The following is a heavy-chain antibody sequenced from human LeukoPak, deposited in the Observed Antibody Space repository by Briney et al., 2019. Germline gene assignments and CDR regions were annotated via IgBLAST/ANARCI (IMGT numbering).Heavy chain of an antibody. J-gene: IGHJ3*02. CDR1: GGTFSSYA. CDR3: ARSGVVVPAAPGNAFDI. V-gene: IGHV1-69*13. Sequence: GASVKVSCKASGGTFSSYAISWVRQAPGQGLEWMGGIIPIFGTANYAQKFQGRVTITADESTSTAYMELSSLRSEDTAVYYCARSGVVVPAAPGNAFDIWGQGTMVTVSS. CDR2: IIPIFGTA. D-gene: IGHD2-2*01.